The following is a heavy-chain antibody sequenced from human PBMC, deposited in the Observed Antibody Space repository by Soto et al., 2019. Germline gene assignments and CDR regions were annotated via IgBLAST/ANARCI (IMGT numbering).Heavy chain of an antibody. CDR3: AGGMDRAKTGY. D-gene: IGHD5-18*01. V-gene: IGHV4-34*01. Sequence: SETLSLTCAVYSGSLNFDYWTWIRQPPGKGLEWIGEVSHTEGTRYSSSLKSRVTISVDTSKNQFSLTLTSLTAADTAVYYCAGGMDRAKTGYWGRGTLVTV. CDR1: SGSLNFDY. CDR2: VSHTEGT. J-gene: IGHJ4*02.